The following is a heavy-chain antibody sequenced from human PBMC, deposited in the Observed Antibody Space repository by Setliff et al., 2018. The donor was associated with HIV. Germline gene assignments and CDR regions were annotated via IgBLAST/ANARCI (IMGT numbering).Heavy chain of an antibody. CDR2: IIPVFGTA. D-gene: IGHD6-13*01. V-gene: IGHV1-69*06. J-gene: IGHJ4*02. Sequence: SVKVSCKASGGTFSSYAISWVRQAPGQGLEWLGRIIPVFGTANYAQKFQARVTITVDKSTNTAYTALSSLRHDYTAIYYCARGIAATLDYWGQGTLVTVSS. CDR3: ARGIAATLDY. CDR1: GGTFSSYA.